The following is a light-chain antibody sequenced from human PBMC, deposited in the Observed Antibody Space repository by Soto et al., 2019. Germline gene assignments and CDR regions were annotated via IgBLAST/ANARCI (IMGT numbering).Light chain of an antibody. CDR2: DAS. Sequence: DIQMTQSPSTLSASVGDSVTITCRASQSASTFLAWYKQKPGQAPKLIIYDASTLQSGVPSRFSASGSGTEFALTISGLQPDDFAVYDCQQYNRYAVTFGQGTKVDIK. V-gene: IGKV1-5*01. CDR1: QSASTF. CDR3: QQYNRYAVT. J-gene: IGKJ1*01.